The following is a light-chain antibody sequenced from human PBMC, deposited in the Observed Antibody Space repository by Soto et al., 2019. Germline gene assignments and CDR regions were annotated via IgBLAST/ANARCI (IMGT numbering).Light chain of an antibody. V-gene: IGLV2-14*03. CDR2: DGT. Sequence: QSALTHPASVSGTPGQSITISCAGTSSDVGGDNYVSWYQQLPGKAPQLVIYDGTHRPSGVSARFSGSRSGNTASLTISGLQAEDEADYYCTSFTSGRTPYVLGTGTKVTVL. J-gene: IGLJ1*01. CDR3: TSFTSGRTPYV. CDR1: SSDVGGDNY.